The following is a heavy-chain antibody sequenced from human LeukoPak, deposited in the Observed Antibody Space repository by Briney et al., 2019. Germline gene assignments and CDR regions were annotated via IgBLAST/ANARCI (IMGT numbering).Heavy chain of an antibody. CDR1: AFTFRSYA. Sequence: GGSLRLSCAASAFTFRSYAMIWVRQAPGKGLEWVSGISGSGGSTYYSHSAKGRFTISRDNSNNTLYLQMNSLRAEDTAVYYCAKGAAARGYTYVANWGQGTLVTVSS. CDR2: ISGSGGST. J-gene: IGHJ4*02. D-gene: IGHD5-18*01. V-gene: IGHV3-23*01. CDR3: AKGAAARGYTYVAN.